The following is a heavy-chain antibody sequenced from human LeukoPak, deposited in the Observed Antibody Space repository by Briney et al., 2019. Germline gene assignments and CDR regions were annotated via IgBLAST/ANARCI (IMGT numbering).Heavy chain of an antibody. CDR2: IYYSGST. V-gene: IGHV4-59*12. D-gene: IGHD6-19*01. CDR1: GGSISSYY. CDR3: ARGRRAVYNWFDP. J-gene: IGHJ5*02. Sequence: SETLSLTCTVSGGSISSYYWSWIRQPPGKGLEWIGYIYYSGSTNYNPSLKSRVTISVDTSKNQFSLKLSSVTAADTAVYYCARGRRAVYNWFDPWGQGTLVTVSS.